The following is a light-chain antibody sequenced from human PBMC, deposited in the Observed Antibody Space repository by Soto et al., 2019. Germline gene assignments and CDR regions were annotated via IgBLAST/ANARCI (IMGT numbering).Light chain of an antibody. CDR1: QSVSSN. J-gene: IGKJ5*01. V-gene: IGKV3-15*01. CDR2: GSS. Sequence: EIVMTQSPSPLSVSPGERATLSCRASQSVSSNLAWYQQKPVQAPRLLIYGSSTSATGIPARFSGSGSGTEFTLTISSLQSEDFAVYYCQQYNNWPPITFGQGTRLEIK. CDR3: QQYNNWPPIT.